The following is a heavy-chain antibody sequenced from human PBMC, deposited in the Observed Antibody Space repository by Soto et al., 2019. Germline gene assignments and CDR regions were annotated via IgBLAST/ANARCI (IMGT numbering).Heavy chain of an antibody. Sequence: EVQLLESGGGWVQPGGSLRLSCAASGFTFSTYAMNWVRQPPGNGLGWASAISGSGGIIHSPGSVKARFTISGDNSQNPLYLPMSSLRQEDRAVNHCVTRSGNGDVGCQGTRVSVSS. CDR1: GFTFSTYA. CDR3: VTRSGNGDV. D-gene: IGHD1-1*01. J-gene: IGHJ6*02. V-gene: IGHV3-23*01. CDR2: ISGSGGII.